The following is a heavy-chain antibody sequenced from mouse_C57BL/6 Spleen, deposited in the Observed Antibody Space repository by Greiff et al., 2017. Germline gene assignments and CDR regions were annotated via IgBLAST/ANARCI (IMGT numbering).Heavy chain of an antibody. D-gene: IGHD1-1*01. CDR2: ISSGSSTI. Sequence: EVHLVESGGGLVKPGGSLKLSCAASGFTFSDYGMHWVRQAPEKGLEWVAYISSGSSTIYYADTVKGRFTISRDNAKNTLFLQMTSLRSEDTAMYYCAKLYYGSSYDYFDYWGQGTTLTVSS. J-gene: IGHJ2*01. CDR1: GFTFSDYG. CDR3: AKLYYGSSYDYFDY. V-gene: IGHV5-17*01.